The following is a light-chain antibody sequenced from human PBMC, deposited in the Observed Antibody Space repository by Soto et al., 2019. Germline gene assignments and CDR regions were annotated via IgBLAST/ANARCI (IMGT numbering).Light chain of an antibody. Sequence: EIVMTQSPDTLSVSPWERATLSCRASQSVGSNLAWYQQKPGRAPRLLIYGASTRATGIPARFSGSGAVTEFTLTISSLQSEDFAVYYCQQYNNWPITFGQGTRLEIK. V-gene: IGKV3D-15*01. CDR2: GAS. J-gene: IGKJ5*01. CDR1: QSVGSN. CDR3: QQYNNWPIT.